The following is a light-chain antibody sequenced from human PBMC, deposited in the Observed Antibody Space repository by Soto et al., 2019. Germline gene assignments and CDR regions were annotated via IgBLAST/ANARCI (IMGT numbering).Light chain of an antibody. CDR3: QKYNSAPYT. Sequence: IQLTQSPTSLSASIGDRVTITCQASHDISNYLNWYQQRPGKAPKLLIYDASTLQTGVPSRFRGSGYGTDFTLTISSLQPEDVATYYCQKYNSAPYTFGPGTKVDIK. J-gene: IGKJ3*01. CDR1: HDISNY. V-gene: IGKV1-27*01. CDR2: DAS.